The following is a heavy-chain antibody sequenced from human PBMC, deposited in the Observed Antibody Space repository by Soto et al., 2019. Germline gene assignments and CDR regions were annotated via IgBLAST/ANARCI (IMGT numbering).Heavy chain of an antibody. Sequence: GGSLRLSCAASGFTFSSHEMNWVRQAPGKGLEWVSYISSSGSTIYYADSVKGRFTISRDNAKNSLYLQMNSLRAEDTAVYYCARGERYYDYVWGSYRPPFDYWGQGTLVTVSS. CDR2: ISSSGSTI. V-gene: IGHV3-48*03. D-gene: IGHD3-16*02. J-gene: IGHJ4*02. CDR1: GFTFSSHE. CDR3: ARGERYYDYVWGSYRPPFDY.